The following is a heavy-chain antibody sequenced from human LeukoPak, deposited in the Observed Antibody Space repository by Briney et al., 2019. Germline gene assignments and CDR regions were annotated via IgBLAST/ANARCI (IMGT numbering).Heavy chain of an antibody. CDR2: ISYDGSNK. CDR3: ARDEGFVVVTAILDY. D-gene: IGHD2-21*02. J-gene: IGHJ4*02. CDR1: GFSVSINY. V-gene: IGHV3-30-3*01. Sequence: GGSLRLSCAASGFSVSINYMSWVRQAPGKGLEWVAVISYDGSNKYYADSVKGRFTISRDNSENTLYLQMNSLRAEDTAVYYCARDEGFVVVTAILDYWGQGTLVTVSS.